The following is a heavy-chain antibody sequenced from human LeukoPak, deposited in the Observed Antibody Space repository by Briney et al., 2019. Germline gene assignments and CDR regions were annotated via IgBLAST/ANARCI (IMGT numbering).Heavy chain of an antibody. D-gene: IGHD3-3*01. CDR3: ARDRNTDFWSGYYTNYFDY. CDR1: GFTFDDYA. J-gene: IGHJ4*02. V-gene: IGHV3-9*01. Sequence: GGSLRLSCAASGFTFDDYAMHWVRQAPGKGLEWVSGISWNSGSIGYADSVKGRFTISRDNAKNSLYLQMNSLRAEDTAVYYCARDRNTDFWSGYYTNYFDYWGQGTLVTVSS. CDR2: ISWNSGSI.